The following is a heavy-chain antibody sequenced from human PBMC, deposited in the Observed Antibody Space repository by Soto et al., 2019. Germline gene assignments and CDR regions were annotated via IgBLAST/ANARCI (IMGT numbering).Heavy chain of an antibody. J-gene: IGHJ6*03. CDR3: TREDIVVVPAAISYYYYYMDV. Sequence: EVQLVESGGGLVQPGGSLKLSCAASGFTFSGSAMHWVRQASGKGLEWVGRIRSKANSYATAYAASVKGRFTISRDDSKDTAYLQMNSLKTEDTAVYYCTREDIVVVPAAISYYYYYMDVWGKGTTVTVSS. V-gene: IGHV3-73*01. CDR2: IRSKANSYAT. D-gene: IGHD2-2*01. CDR1: GFTFSGSA.